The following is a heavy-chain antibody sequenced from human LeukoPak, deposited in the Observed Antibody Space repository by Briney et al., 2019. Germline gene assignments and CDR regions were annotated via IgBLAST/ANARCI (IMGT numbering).Heavy chain of an antibody. CDR3: AKDGGTVDTAMGLYYYYGMDV. J-gene: IGHJ6*02. CDR2: ISGTGVST. CDR1: GFTFSRCD. V-gene: IGHV3-23*01. Sequence: GGSLRLSCAASGFTFSRCDMSWVRQVPGKGLEWVSTISGTGVSTYYADSVKGRFTISRDNSKNTLYLQMNSLRAEDTAVYYCAKDGGTVDTAMGLYYYYGMDVWGQGTTVTVSS. D-gene: IGHD5-18*01.